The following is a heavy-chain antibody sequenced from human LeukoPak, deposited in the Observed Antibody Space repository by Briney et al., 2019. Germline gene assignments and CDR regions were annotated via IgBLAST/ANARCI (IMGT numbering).Heavy chain of an antibody. CDR1: GGTFSSYA. CDR3: ASGLRYYYDSSGYFDH. D-gene: IGHD3-22*01. V-gene: IGHV1-69*05. Sequence: ASVKVSCKASGGTFSSYAISWVRQAPGQGLEWMGGIIPIFGTANYAQKFQGRVTITTDESTSTAYMELSSLRSEDTAVYYCASGLRYYYDSSGYFDHWGQGTLVTVSS. CDR2: IIPIFGTA. J-gene: IGHJ4*02.